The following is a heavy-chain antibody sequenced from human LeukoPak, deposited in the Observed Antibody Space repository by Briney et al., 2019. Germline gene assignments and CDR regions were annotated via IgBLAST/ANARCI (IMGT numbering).Heavy chain of an antibody. CDR1: EYTFTDYY. CDR3: AGSRGDAFDI. CDR2: VDPEDGET. D-gene: IGHD3-10*01. V-gene: IGHV1-69-2*01. Sequence: ASVKVSCKVSEYTFTDYYMHWVQQAPGKGLEWMGLVDPEDGETIYAEKFQGRVTITADTSTDTAYMELSSLRSEDTAVYYCAGSRGDAFDIWGQGTMVTVSS. J-gene: IGHJ3*02.